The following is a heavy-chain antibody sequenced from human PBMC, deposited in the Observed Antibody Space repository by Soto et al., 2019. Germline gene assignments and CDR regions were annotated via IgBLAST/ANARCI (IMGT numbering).Heavy chain of an antibody. CDR3: ARGDAWTDEAFDI. J-gene: IGHJ3*02. D-gene: IGHD5-12*01. Sequence: QVQLVESGGGVVQPGQSLRLSCAASGFTVSNYGMHWVRQAPGKGLEWVAVIWKDGNNKYYRDSVKGRFTISRDNSKNTLELQMSSLRGEDTAVYYCARGDAWTDEAFDIWGQGTMVTVSS. CDR1: GFTVSNYG. V-gene: IGHV3-33*01. CDR2: IWKDGNNK.